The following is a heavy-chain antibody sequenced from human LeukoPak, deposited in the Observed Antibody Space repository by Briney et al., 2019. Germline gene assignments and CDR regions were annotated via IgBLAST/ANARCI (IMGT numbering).Heavy chain of an antibody. CDR2: IRYDGSNK. J-gene: IGHJ3*02. CDR3: AKDLRGIYYYDSSGFDAFDI. CDR1: GFTFSSYG. Sequence: PGGSLRLSCAASGFTFSSYGMHWVRQAPGKGLEWVAFIRYDGSNKYYADSVKGRFTISRDNSKNTLYLQMNSLRAEDTAVYYCAKDLRGIYYYDSSGFDAFDIWGQGTMVTVSS. V-gene: IGHV3-30*02. D-gene: IGHD3-22*01.